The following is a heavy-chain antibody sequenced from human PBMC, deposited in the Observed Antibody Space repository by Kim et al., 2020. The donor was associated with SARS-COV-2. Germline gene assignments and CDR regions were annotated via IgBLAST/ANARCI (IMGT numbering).Heavy chain of an antibody. V-gene: IGHV3-48*03. J-gene: IGHJ3*02. CDR2: ISSRGSTI. D-gene: IGHD3-22*01. CDR1: GFTFSSYE. CDR3: ARSHPTRITMIVVEEVAFDI. Sequence: GGSLRLSCAASGFTFSSYEMNWVRQAPGKGLGWVSYISSRGSTIYYADSVKGRFTISRNNAKNSLYLQMNRLRAEDTTVYYCARSHPTRITMIVVEEVAFDIWGQGTTVTVSS.